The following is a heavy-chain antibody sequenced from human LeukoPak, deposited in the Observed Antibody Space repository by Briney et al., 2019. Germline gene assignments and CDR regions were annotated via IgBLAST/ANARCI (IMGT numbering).Heavy chain of an antibody. D-gene: IGHD3-22*01. Sequence: SETLSLTCAVYGGSFSGYYWSWIRQPPGKGLEWIGEINHSGSTNYNPSLKSRGTISVDTSKNQFSLKLSSVTAADTAVYYCARRPYYYDSSGYYSFDYWGQGTLVTVSS. CDR1: GGSFSGYY. CDR3: ARRPYYYDSSGYYSFDY. CDR2: INHSGST. V-gene: IGHV4-34*01. J-gene: IGHJ4*02.